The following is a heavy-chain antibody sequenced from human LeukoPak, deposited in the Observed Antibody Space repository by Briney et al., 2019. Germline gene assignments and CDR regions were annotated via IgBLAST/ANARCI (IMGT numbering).Heavy chain of an antibody. CDR3: ARVVDTAMVNDY. J-gene: IGHJ4*02. D-gene: IGHD5-18*01. V-gene: IGHV4-34*01. CDR2: INHSGST. CDR1: GGSFSGYY. Sequence: SETLSLTCAVYGGSFSGYYWSWIRQPPGKGLEWIGEINHSGSTNYNPSLKSRVTISVDTSKNQLSLKLSSVTAADTAVYYCARVVDTAMVNDYWGQGTLVTVSS.